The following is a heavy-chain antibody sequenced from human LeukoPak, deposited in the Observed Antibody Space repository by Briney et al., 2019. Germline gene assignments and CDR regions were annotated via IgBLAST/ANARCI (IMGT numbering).Heavy chain of an antibody. Sequence: SVKVSCKASGYTFTSYAISWVRQAPGQGLEWMGRIIPILGIANYAQKFQGRVTITADKSTSTAYMELSSLRSEDTAVYYCARGSATYYYDSSGYYPFDYWGQGTLVTVSS. V-gene: IGHV1-69*04. CDR2: IIPILGIA. D-gene: IGHD3-22*01. CDR1: GYTFTSYA. CDR3: ARGSATYYYDSSGYYPFDY. J-gene: IGHJ4*02.